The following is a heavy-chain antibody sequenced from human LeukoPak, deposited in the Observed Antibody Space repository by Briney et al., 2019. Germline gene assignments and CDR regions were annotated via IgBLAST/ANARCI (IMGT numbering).Heavy chain of an antibody. CDR2: ISAYNGNT. J-gene: IGHJ5*02. Sequence: ASVKVSCKASGYTFTSYGISWVRQAPGQGLEWMGWISAYNGNTNYAQKLQGRVTMTTDTSTSTAYMELRSLRSDDTAVYYCARDMSPPSYNWFGPWGQGTLVTVSS. CDR1: GYTFTSYG. V-gene: IGHV1-18*01. CDR3: ARDMSPPSYNWFGP. D-gene: IGHD2-15*01.